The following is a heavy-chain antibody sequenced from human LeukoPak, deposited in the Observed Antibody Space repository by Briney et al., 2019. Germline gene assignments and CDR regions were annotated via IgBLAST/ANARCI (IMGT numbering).Heavy chain of an antibody. CDR2: ISSSSSYT. J-gene: IGHJ4*02. CDR1: GFTFSDYY. V-gene: IGHV3-11*03. CDR3: ARIAAAGGDAY. D-gene: IGHD6-13*01. Sequence: GGSLRLSCAATGFTFSDYYMSCIRQAPGKGLEWVSYISSSSSYTNYADSVKGRFTISRDNAKNSLYLQMNSLRAEDTAVYYCARIAAAGGDAYWGQGTLVTVSS.